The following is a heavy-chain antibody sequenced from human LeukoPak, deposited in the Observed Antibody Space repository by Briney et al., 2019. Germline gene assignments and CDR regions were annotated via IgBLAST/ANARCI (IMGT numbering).Heavy chain of an antibody. Sequence: GGSLRLSCAASGFTFDDYAMHWVRQAPGKGLEWVSGISWNSGSIGYADSVKGRSTISRDNAKNSLYLQMNSLRAEDTALYYCAKADSSSWYRAFDYWGQGTLVTVSS. CDR2: ISWNSGSI. D-gene: IGHD6-13*01. CDR3: AKADSSSWYRAFDY. V-gene: IGHV3-9*01. J-gene: IGHJ4*02. CDR1: GFTFDDYA.